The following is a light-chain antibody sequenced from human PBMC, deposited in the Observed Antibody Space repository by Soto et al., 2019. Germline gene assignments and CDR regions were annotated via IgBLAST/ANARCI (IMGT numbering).Light chain of an antibody. CDR1: QSVSTM. V-gene: IGKV3-15*01. CDR3: QQHAQGWT. J-gene: IGKJ1*01. CDR2: GAS. Sequence: EMVMTQSPATLSVSPGERATLSCRASQSVSTMVVWYQQKPGQAPRLLIYGASTRATGVPARFSGSGSGTEFTLTIRSLESEDFEVYYCQQHAQGWTFGQGTKVEIK.